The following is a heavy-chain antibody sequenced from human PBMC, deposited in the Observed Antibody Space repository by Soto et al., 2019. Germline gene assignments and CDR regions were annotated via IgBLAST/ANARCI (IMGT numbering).Heavy chain of an antibody. D-gene: IGHD6-13*01. CDR2: INHSGST. CDR1: GGSFSGYY. CDR3: ATLAAAGTEPGNWFDP. Sequence: SETLSLTCAVYGGSFSGYYWSWIRQPPGKGLEWIGEINHSGSTNYNPSLKSRVTISVDTSKNQFSLKLSSVTAADTAVYYCATLAAAGTEPGNWFDPWGQGTLVTVS. J-gene: IGHJ5*02. V-gene: IGHV4-34*01.